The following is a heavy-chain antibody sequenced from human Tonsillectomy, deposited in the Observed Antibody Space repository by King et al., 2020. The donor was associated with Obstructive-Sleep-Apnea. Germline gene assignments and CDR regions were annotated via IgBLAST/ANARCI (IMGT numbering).Heavy chain of an antibody. CDR2: MNPNRGNT. CDR1: GYTFTSYD. Sequence: QVQLVQSGAEVKKPGASVKVSCKASGYTFTSYDINWVRQATGQGLEWRGWMNPNRGNTGYAQKFQGRVTMTRKTSITTASMELSSLRSDDTAVYYCARGLKAAAGNWWFDPWGQGTLVTVSS. D-gene: IGHD6-13*01. J-gene: IGHJ5*02. V-gene: IGHV1-8*01. CDR3: ARGLKAAAGNWWFDP.